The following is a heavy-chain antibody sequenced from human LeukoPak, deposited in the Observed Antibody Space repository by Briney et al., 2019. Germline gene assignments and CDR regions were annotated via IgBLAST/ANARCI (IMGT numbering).Heavy chain of an antibody. CDR3: AKADYGSGGFDY. D-gene: IGHD3-10*01. Sequence: GGSLRLSCAASGFTFSSYSMNWVRQAPGKGLEWVSSISSSSSYIYYADSVKGRFTISRDNAKNSLYLQMNSLRAEDTAVYYCAKADYGSGGFDYWGQGTLVTVSS. V-gene: IGHV3-21*01. CDR2: ISSSSSYI. CDR1: GFTFSSYS. J-gene: IGHJ4*02.